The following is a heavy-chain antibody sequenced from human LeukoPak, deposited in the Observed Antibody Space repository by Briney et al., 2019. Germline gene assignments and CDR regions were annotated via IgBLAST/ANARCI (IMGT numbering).Heavy chain of an antibody. Sequence: SETLSVTCTVCGGSISGYYRSWIRQPLREGLEWIGEIYYSGDTKYIPSLKSRVIMSVDTSKNQFSLRLSSVTAADTAVYYCARSSENYFGPWGQGTLVTVSS. CDR2: IYYSGDT. J-gene: IGHJ5*02. CDR3: ARSSENYFGP. V-gene: IGHV4-59*01. D-gene: IGHD3-10*01. CDR1: GGSISGYY.